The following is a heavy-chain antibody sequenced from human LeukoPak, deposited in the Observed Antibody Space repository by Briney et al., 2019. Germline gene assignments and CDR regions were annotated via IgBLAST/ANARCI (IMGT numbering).Heavy chain of an antibody. Sequence: GGSLRLSCAASGFTFSSYWMSWVRQAPGKGLEWVANIKQDGSEKYYVDSVKGRFTISRDNAKNSLYLQMNSLRAEDTAVYYCASCGYSYGLKTHYYYYMDVWGKGTTVTVSS. V-gene: IGHV3-7*01. D-gene: IGHD5-18*01. CDR2: IKQDGSEK. CDR3: ASCGYSYGLKTHYYYYMDV. J-gene: IGHJ6*03. CDR1: GFTFSSYW.